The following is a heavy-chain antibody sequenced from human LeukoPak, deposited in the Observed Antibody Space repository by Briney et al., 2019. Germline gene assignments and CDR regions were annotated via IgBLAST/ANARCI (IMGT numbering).Heavy chain of an antibody. CDR1: VGSISSYY. Sequence: PSETLSLTCTVSVGSISSYYWSWIRQPAGKGREGIGRIYTSGSTNYNPSLKSRVTMSVDTSKNQFSLKLSSVTAADTAVYYCARDQLGMDVWGKGTTVTVSS. CDR2: IYTSGST. V-gene: IGHV4-4*07. J-gene: IGHJ6*03. CDR3: ARDQLGMDV. D-gene: IGHD1-1*01.